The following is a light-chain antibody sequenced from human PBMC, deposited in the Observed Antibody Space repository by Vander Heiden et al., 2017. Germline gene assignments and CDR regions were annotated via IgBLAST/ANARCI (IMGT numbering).Light chain of an antibody. CDR2: DAS. V-gene: IGKV1-33*01. J-gene: IGKJ4*01. Sequence: DNQMTQSPSSLSASVGDRDTITCQASQDISNYLNWYQQKPGKAPKLLIYDASNLETGVPSRFSGSGSGTDFTFTISSLQPEDIATYYCQQYDNLPLTFGGGTKVEIK. CDR3: QQYDNLPLT. CDR1: QDISNY.